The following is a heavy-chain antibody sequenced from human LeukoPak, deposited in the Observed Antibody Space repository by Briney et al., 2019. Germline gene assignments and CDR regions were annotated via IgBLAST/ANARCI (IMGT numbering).Heavy chain of an antibody. Sequence: GGSLRLSCAASGFTFSLYWMNWVRRAPGKGLEWVANIKQDGSEKNYVDSVKGRFTISRDSAKNSLYLQMNNLRAEDTAVYYCARDRPYYDILTGYYRPLGGYYYGMDVWGQGTTVTVSS. CDR3: ARDRPYYDILTGYYRPLGGYYYGMDV. CDR2: IKQDGSEK. V-gene: IGHV3-7*01. D-gene: IGHD3-9*01. J-gene: IGHJ6*02. CDR1: GFTFSLYW.